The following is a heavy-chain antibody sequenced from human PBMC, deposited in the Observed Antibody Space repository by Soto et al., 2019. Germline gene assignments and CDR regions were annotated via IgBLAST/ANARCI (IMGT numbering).Heavy chain of an antibody. V-gene: IGHV3-74*01. CDR2: INSDGSSI. D-gene: IGHD3-16*01. CDR3: ARSYEALSHDY. J-gene: IGHJ4*02. CDR1: GFTFSSYW. Sequence: EVQLVESGGGLVQPGGSLRLSCAASGFTFSSYWMHWVRQAPGKGLAWVSRINSDGSSINYADSVKGRFIISRDNAKNTLRLQMNSLRAEDTAVYYCARSYEALSHDYWGQGTLVTVSS.